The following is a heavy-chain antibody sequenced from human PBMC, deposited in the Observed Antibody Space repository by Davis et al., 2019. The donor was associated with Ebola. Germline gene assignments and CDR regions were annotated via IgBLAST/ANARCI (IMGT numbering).Heavy chain of an antibody. CDR3: VRDTIEGPTTFDS. D-gene: IGHD1-26*01. Sequence: HTGGSLRLSCAASGFSFSSHWMHWVRQVPGKGLVWVSRINGDGTRTTYADSVKGRFTISRDNVKNILYLHMTTLRAEDTAIYYCVRDTIEGPTTFDSWGQGTLVTVSS. V-gene: IGHV3-74*01. CDR1: GFSFSSHW. J-gene: IGHJ4*02. CDR2: INGDGTRT.